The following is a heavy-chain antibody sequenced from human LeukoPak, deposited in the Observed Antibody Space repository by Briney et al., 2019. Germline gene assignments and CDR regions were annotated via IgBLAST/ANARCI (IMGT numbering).Heavy chain of an antibody. D-gene: IGHD3-3*01. CDR3: ARANAHYDFWSAQSWWFDP. CDR2: IYHSGST. V-gene: IGHV4-4*02. J-gene: IGHJ5*02. CDR1: GCSISSSNW. Sequence: SGTLSLTCAVSGCSISSSNWWSWVRQPPGKGLEWIGEIYHSGSTNYNPSLKSRVTISVDKSKNQFSLKLSSVTAADTAVYYCARANAHYDFWSAQSWWFDPWGQGTLVTVSS.